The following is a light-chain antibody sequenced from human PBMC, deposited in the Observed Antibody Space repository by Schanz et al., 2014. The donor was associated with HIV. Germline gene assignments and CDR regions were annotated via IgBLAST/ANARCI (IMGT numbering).Light chain of an antibody. V-gene: IGLV2-8*01. CDR2: EVT. CDR3: SSYAGSNVI. CDR1: RSDIGNYDF. Sequence: QSALTQPPSASGSPGQSVTISCTGTRSDIGNYDFVSWYQQHPGQAPKLIIYEVTKRPSGVPARFSGSKSDNTASLTVSGLQADDEADYYCSSYAGSNVIFGGGTKLTVL. J-gene: IGLJ2*01.